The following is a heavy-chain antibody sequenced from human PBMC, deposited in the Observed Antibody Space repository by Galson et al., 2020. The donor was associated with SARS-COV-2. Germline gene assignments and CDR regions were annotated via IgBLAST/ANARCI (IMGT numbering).Heavy chain of an antibody. CDR2: IYYSGST. J-gene: IGHJ6*03. D-gene: IGHD5-18*01. CDR1: GDSISSGGYY. Sequence: SQTLSLTCAVSGDSISSGGYYWSWIRQHPGKGLERIGYIYYSGSTYYNPSLKSRVTISVDTSKNQFSLKLSSVTAADTAMYYCAGRDGYSYGETYYYYMDVWGKGTTVTISS. CDR3: AGRDGYSYGETYYYYMDV. V-gene: IGHV4-31*11.